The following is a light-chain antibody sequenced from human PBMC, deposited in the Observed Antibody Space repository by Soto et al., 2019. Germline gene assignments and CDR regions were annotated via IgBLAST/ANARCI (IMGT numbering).Light chain of an antibody. CDR2: EAS. V-gene: IGKV3-11*01. CDR3: RQYGRSLGFA. J-gene: IGKJ4*01. CDR1: QSVSSY. Sequence: EIALTQSPATLSLFPGDSVTLSCLASQSVSSYLTWYQQKPGQAPRLLIYEASKRAPGIPARFSGSGSGTDFTLTISSLETEDFAVYYCRQYGRSLGFAFGGGTKVDIK.